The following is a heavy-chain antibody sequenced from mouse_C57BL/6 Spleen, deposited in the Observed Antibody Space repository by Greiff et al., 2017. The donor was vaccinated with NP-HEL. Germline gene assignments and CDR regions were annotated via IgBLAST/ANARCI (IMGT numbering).Heavy chain of an antibody. D-gene: IGHD1-1*01. Sequence: VQLQQPGAELVRPGSSVKLSCKASGYTFTSYWMDWVKQRPGQGLEWIGNIYPSDSETHYNQKFKDKATLTVDKSSSTAYMQLSSLTSEDSAVYDCARAYGSSFAYWGQGTLVTVSA. CDR3: ARAYGSSFAY. J-gene: IGHJ3*01. CDR1: GYTFTSYW. V-gene: IGHV1-61*01. CDR2: IYPSDSET.